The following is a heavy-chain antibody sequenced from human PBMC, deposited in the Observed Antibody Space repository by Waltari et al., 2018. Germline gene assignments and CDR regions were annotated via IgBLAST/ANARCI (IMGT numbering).Heavy chain of an antibody. CDR1: GGSISSYY. V-gene: IGHV4-59*01. J-gene: IGHJ3*02. CDR2: IYYSGST. CDR3: ARPRAVAGFDAFDI. Sequence: QVQLQESGPGLVKPSETLSLTCTVSGGSISSYYWSWIRQPPGKGLEWIGYIYYSGSTNYNPSLKSRVTISVDTSKNQFSLKLSSVTAADTAVYYCARPRAVAGFDAFDIWGQGTMVTVSS. D-gene: IGHD6-19*01.